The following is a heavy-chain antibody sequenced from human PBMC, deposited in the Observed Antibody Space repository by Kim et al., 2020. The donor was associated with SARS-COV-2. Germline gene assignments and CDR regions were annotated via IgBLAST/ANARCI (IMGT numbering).Heavy chain of an antibody. V-gene: IGHV3-48*02. D-gene: IGHD2-2*01. CDR2: ISSSSSTI. CDR3: ARGSCRSNSCAVDY. CDR1: GFTFSSFS. Sequence: GGSLRLSCAASGFTFSSFSMNWVRQAPGKGLEWVSYISSSSSTINYADSVKGRFTISRDNAKNVVYLQMDSLRDEDTAVYYCARGSCRSNSCAVDYWGQGTLVTVSS. J-gene: IGHJ4*02.